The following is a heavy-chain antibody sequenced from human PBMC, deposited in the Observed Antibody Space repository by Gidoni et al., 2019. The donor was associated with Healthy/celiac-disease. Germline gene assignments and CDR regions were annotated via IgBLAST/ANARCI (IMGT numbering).Heavy chain of an antibody. J-gene: IGHJ4*02. CDR1: GFTFSSYS. Sequence: EVQLVESGGGLVKPGGSPRLSCAASGFTFSSYSMNWVRQAPGKGLEWVSSISSSSSYIYYADSVKGRFTISRDNAKNSLYLQMNSLRAEDTAVYYCARDSSGGDIFDYWGQGTLVTVSS. D-gene: IGHD3-10*01. CDR3: ARDSSGGDIFDY. V-gene: IGHV3-21*01. CDR2: ISSSSSYI.